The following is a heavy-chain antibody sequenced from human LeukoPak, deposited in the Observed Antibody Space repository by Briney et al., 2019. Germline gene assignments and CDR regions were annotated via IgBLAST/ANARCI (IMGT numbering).Heavy chain of an antibody. CDR1: GFTFSSYW. CDR3: ARDSGYYESSGYYYIFDY. V-gene: IGHV3-74*01. Sequence: GGSPRLSCAASGFTFSSYWMHWVRQAPGKGLVWVSRINSDGSSTSYADSVKGRFTISRDNAKNTLYLQMNSLRAEDTAVYYCARDSGYYESSGYYYIFDYWGQGTLVTVSS. CDR2: INSDGSST. D-gene: IGHD3-22*01. J-gene: IGHJ4*02.